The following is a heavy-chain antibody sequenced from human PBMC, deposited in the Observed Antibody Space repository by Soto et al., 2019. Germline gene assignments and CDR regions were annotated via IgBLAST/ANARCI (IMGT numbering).Heavy chain of an antibody. D-gene: IGHD7-27*01. CDR3: ASLTKNWGSRYYYYYYMDV. V-gene: IGHV4-39*01. CDR2: IYYSGST. Sequence: SETLSLTCTVSGGSISSSSYYWGWIRQPPGKGLEWIGSIYYSGSTYYNPSLKSRVTISVDTSKNQFSLKLSSVTAADTAVYYCASLTKNWGSRYYYYYYMDVWGKGTTVTVSS. J-gene: IGHJ6*03. CDR1: GGSISSSSYY.